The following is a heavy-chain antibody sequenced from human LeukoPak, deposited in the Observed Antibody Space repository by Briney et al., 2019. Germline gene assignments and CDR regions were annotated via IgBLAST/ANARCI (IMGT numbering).Heavy chain of an antibody. Sequence: GGSLRLSCAASGFTFSSYGMHWVRQAPGKGLEWVAFIRYDGSNKYYADSVKGRFTISRDNSKNTLYLQMNSLRAEDTAVYYCAKDPYYYDSSGGFDCWGQGTLVTVSS. D-gene: IGHD3-22*01. CDR2: IRYDGSNK. V-gene: IGHV3-30*02. CDR1: GFTFSSYG. J-gene: IGHJ4*02. CDR3: AKDPYYYDSSGGFDC.